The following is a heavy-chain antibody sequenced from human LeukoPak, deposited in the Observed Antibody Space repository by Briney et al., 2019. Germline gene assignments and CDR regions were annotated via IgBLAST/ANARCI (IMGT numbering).Heavy chain of an antibody. D-gene: IGHD3-9*01. CDR2: INPNSGGT. Sequence: GASVKVSCKASGYTFTGYYMHWVRQAPGQGLEWMGWINPNSGGTNYAQKFQGRVTMTRDTSISTAYMELSRLRSDDTAVYYCARASVLRYLLPRHYYYMDVWGKGTTVTVSS. CDR3: ARASVLRYLLPRHYYYMDV. V-gene: IGHV1-2*02. J-gene: IGHJ6*03. CDR1: GYTFTGYY.